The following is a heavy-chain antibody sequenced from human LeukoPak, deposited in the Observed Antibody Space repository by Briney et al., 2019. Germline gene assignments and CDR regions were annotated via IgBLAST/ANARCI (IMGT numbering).Heavy chain of an antibody. CDR3: TTDEAAGTDY. CDR1: GFTFSSYW. CDR2: IKSKTDGGTI. V-gene: IGHV3-15*01. Sequence: GGSLRLSCAASGFTFSSYWMRWVRQAPGKGLEWVGRIKSKTDGGTIDYAAPVKGRFTISRDDSKNTLFLQMSRLRTEDTAVYYCTTDEAAGTDYWGQGTLVTVSS. J-gene: IGHJ4*02. D-gene: IGHD6-13*01.